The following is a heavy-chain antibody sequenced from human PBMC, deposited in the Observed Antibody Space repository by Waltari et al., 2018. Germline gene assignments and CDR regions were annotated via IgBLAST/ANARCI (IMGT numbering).Heavy chain of an antibody. CDR2: SSGDGTT. Sequence: EVHLVESGGGLFQPGGSLSLSCAASGFTFNSYWRHWVRHALGKGPLWGARSSGDGTTHYADSVKGRFTISRDNAKNTVYLQMNSLSAEDTATYYCARASICRDTGNTGDPGGQGNRGTVAS. CDR3: ARASICRDTGNTGDP. CDR1: GFTFNSYW. V-gene: IGHV3-74*01. D-gene: IGHD5-18*01. J-gene: IGHJ5*02.